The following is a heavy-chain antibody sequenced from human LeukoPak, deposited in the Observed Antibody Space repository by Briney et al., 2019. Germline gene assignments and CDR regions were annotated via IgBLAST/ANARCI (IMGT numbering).Heavy chain of an antibody. V-gene: IGHV4-30-2*01. CDR3: ARVVRAVAGIRGYFDY. CDR1: GGSISGGGHS. CDR2: IYHSGST. D-gene: IGHD6-19*01. Sequence: SETLSLTCAVSGGSISGGGHSWSWIRQPPGKGLEWIGYIYHSGSTYYNPSLKSRVTISVDRSKNQFSLKLSSVTAADTAVYYCARVVRAVAGIRGYFDYWGQGTLVTVSS. J-gene: IGHJ4*02.